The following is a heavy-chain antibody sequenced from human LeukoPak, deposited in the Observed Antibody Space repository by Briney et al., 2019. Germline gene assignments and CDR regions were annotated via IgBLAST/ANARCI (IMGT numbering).Heavy chain of an antibody. V-gene: IGHV3-33*01. J-gene: IGHJ4*02. D-gene: IGHD4-17*01. CDR2: IWHDGSNK. Sequence: GGSLRLSCAASGFTFSTYVIHWVRQAPGKGLEWVALIWHDGSNKYYGDSVKDRFTISRDNSKNTLYLQMDSLRAEDTAVYYCARTQTTWGRFDYWGQGTLVTVSS. CDR1: GFTFSTYV. CDR3: ARTQTTWGRFDY.